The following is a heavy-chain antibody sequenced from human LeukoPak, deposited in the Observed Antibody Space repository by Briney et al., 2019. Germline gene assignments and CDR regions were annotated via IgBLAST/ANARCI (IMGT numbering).Heavy chain of an antibody. Sequence: GGSLRLSCAASGFTFSSYAMSWVRQAPGKGLEWVSAISGSGGSTYYAGSVKGRFTISRDNSKNTLYLQMNSLRAEDTAVYYCAKDLVDIVATALGYWGQGTLVTVSS. CDR1: GFTFSSYA. CDR2: ISGSGGST. J-gene: IGHJ4*02. D-gene: IGHD5-12*01. CDR3: AKDLVDIVATALGY. V-gene: IGHV3-23*01.